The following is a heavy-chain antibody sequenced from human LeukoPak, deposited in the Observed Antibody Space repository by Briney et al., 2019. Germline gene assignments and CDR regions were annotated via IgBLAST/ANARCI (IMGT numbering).Heavy chain of an antibody. CDR3: AKEAGYCSSTSCLIGWFDP. D-gene: IGHD2-2*01. Sequence: RASVKVSCKASGYTFTSYYMHWVRQAPGQGLEWMGIINPSGGSTSYAQKFQGRVTVTRDTSTTTVYMELSSLRSEDTAVYYCAKEAGYCSSTSCLIGWFDPWGQGTLVTVSS. V-gene: IGHV1-46*01. CDR1: GYTFTSYY. CDR2: INPSGGST. J-gene: IGHJ5*02.